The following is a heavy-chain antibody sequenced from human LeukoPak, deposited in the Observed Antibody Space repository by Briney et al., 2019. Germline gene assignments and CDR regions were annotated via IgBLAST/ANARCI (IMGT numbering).Heavy chain of an antibody. CDR1: GDSINSSTYR. J-gene: IGHJ4*02. V-gene: IGHV4-39*02. CDR2: IYYIGSP. CDR3: AKEGDISSSWYLSNYFDY. Sequence: KPSETLSLTCTVSGDSINSSTYRWGWIRQPPGKGLEWIGSIYYIGSPYYNPSLKSRVTSSVDTSKNQFSLKLTSVTAADTATYYCAKEGDISSSWYLSNYFDYWGQGTLVTVSS. D-gene: IGHD6-13*01.